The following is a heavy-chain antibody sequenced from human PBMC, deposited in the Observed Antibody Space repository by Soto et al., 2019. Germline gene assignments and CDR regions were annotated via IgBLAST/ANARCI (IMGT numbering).Heavy chain of an antibody. CDR3: ARDYGSGSPAYYGMDV. V-gene: IGHV3-20*04. CDR1: GFTFDDYG. CDR2: INWNGGST. Sequence: EVQLVESGGGVVRPGGSLRLSCAASGFTFDDYGMSWVRQAPGKGLEWVSGINWNGGSTGYADPVKGRFTISRDNAKNSLDLQMNSLRAEDTALDYWARDYGSGSPAYYGMDVWGQGTTVTVSS. D-gene: IGHD3-10*01. J-gene: IGHJ6*02.